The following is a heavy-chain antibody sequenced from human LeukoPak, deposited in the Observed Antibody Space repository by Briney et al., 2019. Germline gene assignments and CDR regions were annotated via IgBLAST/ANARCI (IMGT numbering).Heavy chain of an antibody. D-gene: IGHD3-22*01. CDR3: ARGVDSGGYQHKGFDP. J-gene: IGHJ5*02. CDR1: GDSISDGNYY. CDR2: IYTTGTT. V-gene: IGHV4-61*02. Sequence: SETLSLTCIVSGDSISDGNYYWSWIRQPAGKGLEWIGRIYTTGTTNYNPSLKSRVTISVDTSKNQFSLKLTSVTAADTAVYYCARGVDSGGYQHKGFDPWGQGTLVTVSS.